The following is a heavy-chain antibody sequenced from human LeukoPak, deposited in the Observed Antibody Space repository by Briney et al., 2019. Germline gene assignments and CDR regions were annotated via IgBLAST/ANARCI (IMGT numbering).Heavy chain of an antibody. CDR1: GYTFTSYG. D-gene: IGHD3-9*01. CDR2: ISAYNGNT. Sequence: GASVKVSCKASGYTFTSYGISWVRQAPGQGLEWMGWISAYNGNTNYAQKLQGRVTMTTDTSTSTAYMELRSLRSDDTAVYYCARWLHEGLRYFDWLLSPGAFDIWGQGTMVTVSS. J-gene: IGHJ3*02. CDR3: ARWLHEGLRYFDWLLSPGAFDI. V-gene: IGHV1-18*01.